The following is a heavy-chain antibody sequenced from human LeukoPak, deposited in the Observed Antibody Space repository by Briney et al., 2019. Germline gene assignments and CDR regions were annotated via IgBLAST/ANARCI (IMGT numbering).Heavy chain of an antibody. CDR2: IYYSGST. CDR1: GGSVSSGSYY. V-gene: IGHV4-61*01. D-gene: IGHD6-19*01. Sequence: PSETLSLTCTVSGGSVSSGSYYWSWIRQPPGTGLEWIGYIYYSGSTNYNPSLKSRVTISVDTSKNQFSLKLSSVTAADTAVYYCARGHYSSGWTGFGYWGQGTLVTVSS. J-gene: IGHJ4*02. CDR3: ARGHYSSGWTGFGY.